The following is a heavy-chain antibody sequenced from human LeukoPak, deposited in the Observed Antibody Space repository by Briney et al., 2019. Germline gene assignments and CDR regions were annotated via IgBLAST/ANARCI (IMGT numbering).Heavy chain of an antibody. CDR2: INHSGST. Sequence: ETLSLTCTVSGGSISSGGYYWSWIRQHPGKGLEWIGEINHSGSTNYSPSLKSRVTISVDTSRNQFSLKLRSVTAADTAVYYCARGGVEEDDYGDSETLEYWGQGTLVTVSS. D-gene: IGHD4-17*01. CDR3: ARGGVEEDDYGDSETLEY. V-gene: IGHV4-39*07. J-gene: IGHJ4*02. CDR1: GGSISSGGYY.